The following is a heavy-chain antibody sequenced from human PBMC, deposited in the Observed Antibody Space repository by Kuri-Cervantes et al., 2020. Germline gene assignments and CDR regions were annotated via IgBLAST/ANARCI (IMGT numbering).Heavy chain of an antibody. V-gene: IGHV2-26*01. D-gene: IGHD5-24*01. CDR2: IFSNDEK. J-gene: IGHJ4*02. CDR3: ARIQGGDGYLFDY. CDR1: GFSLSTSGMG. Sequence: SGPTLVKPTQTLTLTCTFSGFSLSTSGMGVSWIRQPPGKALEWLAHIFSNDEKSYSTSLKSRLTISKDTSKSQVVLTMTNMDPVDTATYYCARIQGGDGYLFDYWGQGTLVTVSS.